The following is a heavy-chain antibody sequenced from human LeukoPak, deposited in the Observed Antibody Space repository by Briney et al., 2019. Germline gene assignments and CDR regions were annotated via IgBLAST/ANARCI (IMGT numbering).Heavy chain of an antibody. CDR3: ASSNGGKIVPFDY. V-gene: IGHV4-4*08. J-gene: IGHJ4*02. CDR1: GDSISIVY. D-gene: IGHD4-23*01. CDR2: MSTSGSG. Sequence: SETLSLTCTVSGDSISIVYLNWVRQPPGQGLERIGYMSTSGSGDYSPSLKSRVAMSADTSKSQFSLRLSYVTAADTAVYYCASSNGGKIVPFDYWGQGTLVTVSS.